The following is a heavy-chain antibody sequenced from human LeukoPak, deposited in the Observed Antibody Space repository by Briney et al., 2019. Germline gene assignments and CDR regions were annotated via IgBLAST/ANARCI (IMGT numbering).Heavy chain of an antibody. CDR3: ATNVDTSDDY. J-gene: IGHJ4*02. D-gene: IGHD5-18*01. CDR2: ISGSGRST. Sequence: PGGSLRLSCAASGFTFSSYWMTWVRQAPGKGLEWVSTISGSGRSTYYADSVKGRFTISRDNSKNTLYLQMNSLRAEDTALYYCATNVDTSDDYWGQGTLVTVSS. V-gene: IGHV3-23*01. CDR1: GFTFSSYW.